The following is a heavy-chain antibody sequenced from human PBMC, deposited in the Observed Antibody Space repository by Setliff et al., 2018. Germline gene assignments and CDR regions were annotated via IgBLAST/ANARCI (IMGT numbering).Heavy chain of an antibody. V-gene: IGHV3-74*01. CDR2: INSDGSGT. J-gene: IGHJ6*03. CDR3: ARSPRPPTSLDYVDV. CDR1: GFTLSSYW. D-gene: IGHD2-2*01. Sequence: GSLRLSCAASGFTLSSYWMHWVRQVPGKGLVWVSRINSDGSGTGYADSVKGRFTISRDNAKNTLFLQMNSLRAEDTAVYYCARSPRPPTSLDYVDVWGDGTMVTVSS.